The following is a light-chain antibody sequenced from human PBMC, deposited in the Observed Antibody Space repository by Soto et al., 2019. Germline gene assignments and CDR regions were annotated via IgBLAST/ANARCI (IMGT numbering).Light chain of an antibody. CDR3: QQRSDWALT. Sequence: VVLTQSPATLSLSPWERATLSCRASQTVDNYLAWYQQKPGQAPRLLIYDASNRATGIPPRFSGSGSGTDFTLTISPLEPEEFAVYYCQQRSDWALTFGGGTKVE. CDR2: DAS. V-gene: IGKV3-11*01. CDR1: QTVDNY. J-gene: IGKJ4*01.